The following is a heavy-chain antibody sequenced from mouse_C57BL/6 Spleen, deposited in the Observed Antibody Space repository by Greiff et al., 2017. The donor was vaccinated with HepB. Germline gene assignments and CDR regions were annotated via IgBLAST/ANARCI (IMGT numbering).Heavy chain of an antibody. Sequence: VQLQQSGAELVRPGTSVKMSCKASGYTFTNYWIGWAKQRPGHGLEWIGDIYPGGGYTNYNEKFKGKATLTADKSSSTAYMQFSSLTSEDSAIYYCARGPTDGRFYAMDYWGQGTSVTVSS. CDR2: IYPGGGYT. D-gene: IGHD5-1*01. V-gene: IGHV1-63*01. J-gene: IGHJ4*01. CDR1: GYTFTNYW. CDR3: ARGPTDGRFYAMDY.